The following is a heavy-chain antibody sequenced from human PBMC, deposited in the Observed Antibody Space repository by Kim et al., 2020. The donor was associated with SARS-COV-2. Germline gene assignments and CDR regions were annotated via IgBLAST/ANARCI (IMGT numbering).Heavy chain of an antibody. CDR3: ASSHYDFWSGYFTSAFDI. V-gene: IGHV4-59*01. Sequence: KSRVTISVDTAKNQFSLKLSSVTAADTAVYYCASSHYDFWSGYFTSAFDIWGQGTMVTVSS. J-gene: IGHJ3*02. D-gene: IGHD3-3*01.